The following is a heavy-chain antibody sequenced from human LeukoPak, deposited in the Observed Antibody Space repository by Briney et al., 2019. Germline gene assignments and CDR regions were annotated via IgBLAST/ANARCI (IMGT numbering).Heavy chain of an antibody. V-gene: IGHV3-21*04. D-gene: IGHD1-26*01. CDR3: VRDRGTYRPIDY. Sequence: GGSLRLSCAASGFTFKSYGMHWVRLAPGKGLEWVSSISYTGTYIYYADSVKGRFTISRDNAQNSLYLQMNSLRAEDTAIYYCVRDRGTYRPIDYWGQGTLVTVSS. CDR1: GFTFKSYG. CDR2: ISYTGTYI. J-gene: IGHJ4*02.